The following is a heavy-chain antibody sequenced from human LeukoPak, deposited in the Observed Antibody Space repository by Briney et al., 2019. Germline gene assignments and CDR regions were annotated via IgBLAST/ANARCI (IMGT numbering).Heavy chain of an antibody. CDR2: INHSGSP. CDR1: GGSLSGYY. D-gene: IGHD3-10*02. Sequence: SETLSLTCVVYGGSLSGYYWSWIRQPPGKGLEWIGEINHSGSPNYNPSLKSRVTISVDTSKNQFSLKLSSVTAADTAVYYCARVFSEADHWGQGTLVTVSS. CDR3: ARVFSEADH. V-gene: IGHV4-34*01. J-gene: IGHJ5*02.